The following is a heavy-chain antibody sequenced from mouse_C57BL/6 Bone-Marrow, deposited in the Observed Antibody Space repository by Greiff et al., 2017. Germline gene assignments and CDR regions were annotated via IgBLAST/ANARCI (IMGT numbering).Heavy chain of an antibody. V-gene: IGHV5-9-1*02. CDR1: GFTFSSYA. CDR2: ISSGGDYI. D-gene: IGHD1-1*01. CDR3: TRGPLSSYAMDY. Sequence: EVMLVESGEGLVKPGGSLKLSCAASGFTFSSYAMSWVRQTPEKRLEWVAYISSGGDYIYYADTVKGRFTISRDNARNTLYLQMSSLKSEDTAMYYCTRGPLSSYAMDYWGQGTSVTVSS. J-gene: IGHJ4*01.